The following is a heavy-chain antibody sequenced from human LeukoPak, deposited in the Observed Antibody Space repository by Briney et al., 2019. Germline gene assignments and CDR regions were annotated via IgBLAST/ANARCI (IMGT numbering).Heavy chain of an antibody. CDR3: ARAPTMVQGQHDY. Sequence: PGGSLRLSCAASGFTFSSYSMNWVRQAPGKGLEWVSSISSSGSYIYYVDSVKGRFTISRDNAKNSLYLQMNSLRAEDTAVYYCARAPTMVQGQHDYWGQGTLVTVSS. V-gene: IGHV3-21*01. CDR2: ISSSGSYI. D-gene: IGHD3-10*01. CDR1: GFTFSSYS. J-gene: IGHJ4*02.